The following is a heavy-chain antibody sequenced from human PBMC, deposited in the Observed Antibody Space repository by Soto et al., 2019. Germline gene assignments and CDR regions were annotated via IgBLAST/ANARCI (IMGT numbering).Heavy chain of an antibody. D-gene: IGHD6-19*01. V-gene: IGHV4-4*07. CDR3: ARVNLGSGWYLDY. J-gene: IGHJ4*02. CDR2: IHTSGST. Sequence: PSETLSLTCTVSGGSISSYHWSWIRQPAGKGLEWIGRIHTSGSTNYNPSLKSRVTMSVDTSKNQFSLKLSSVTAADTAVYYCARVNLGSGWYLDYWGQGTLVTVSS. CDR1: GGSISSYH.